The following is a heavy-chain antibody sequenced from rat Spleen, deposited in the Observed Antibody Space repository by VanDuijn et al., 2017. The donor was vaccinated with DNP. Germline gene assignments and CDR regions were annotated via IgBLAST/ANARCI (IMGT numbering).Heavy chain of an antibody. V-gene: IGHV2-1*01. J-gene: IGHJ2*01. CDR2: IWSGGNT. CDR1: GFSLTTYG. CDR3: ARTRVTMMVIIPFDY. D-gene: IGHD1-12*03. Sequence: QVQLKESGPGLVQPSQTLSLTCTVSGFSLTTYGVNWVRQPPGKGLEWMGVIWSGGNTDYNSALKPRLSISRDTPESQVFLKMNSLQTEDTAMYFCARTRVTMMVIIPFDYWGQGVMVTVSS.